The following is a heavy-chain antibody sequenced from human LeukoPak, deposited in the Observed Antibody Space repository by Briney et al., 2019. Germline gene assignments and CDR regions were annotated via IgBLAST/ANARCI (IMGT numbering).Heavy chain of an antibody. J-gene: IGHJ6*02. CDR2: IGRAGDT. CDR1: GFTFSAYD. D-gene: IGHD6-19*01. V-gene: IGHV3-13*04. CDR3: ARDSSGWGLAV. Sequence: GGSLRLSCAAAGFTFSAYDMHWVRQVTGKGLEWVSYIGRAGDTYYAGSVKGGFTISREDATNSLFLQMNSLGVEDTAVYYCARDSSGWGLAVWGQGTTVTVSS.